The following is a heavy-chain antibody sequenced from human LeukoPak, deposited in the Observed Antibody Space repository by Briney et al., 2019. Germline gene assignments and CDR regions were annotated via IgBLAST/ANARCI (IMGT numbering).Heavy chain of an antibody. CDR3: ARASLTAMVLFGDV. D-gene: IGHD5-18*01. CDR2: ISAYSGNT. Sequence: ASVKVSCKASGYTFTSYGISWVRQAPGQGLEWMGWISAYSGNTNYAQKLQGRVTMTTDTSTSTAYMELRSLRSDDTAVYYCARASLTAMVLFGDVWGKGTTVTVSS. CDR1: GYTFTSYG. J-gene: IGHJ6*04. V-gene: IGHV1-18*01.